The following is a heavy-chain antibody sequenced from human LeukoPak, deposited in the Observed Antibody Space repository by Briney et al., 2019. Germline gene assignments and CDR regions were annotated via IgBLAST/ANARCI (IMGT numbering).Heavy chain of an antibody. CDR1: GFTFSSYS. J-gene: IGHJ4*02. D-gene: IGHD6-19*01. Sequence: GGSLRLSCAASGFTFSSYSMNWVRQAPGKGLEWVSSISSSSSYIYYADSVKGRFTISRDNAKNSLYLQMNSLRAEDTAVYYCARGGYSSGWLNFDYWGQGTLVTVSS. CDR3: ARGGYSSGWLNFDY. V-gene: IGHV3-21*04. CDR2: ISSSSSYI.